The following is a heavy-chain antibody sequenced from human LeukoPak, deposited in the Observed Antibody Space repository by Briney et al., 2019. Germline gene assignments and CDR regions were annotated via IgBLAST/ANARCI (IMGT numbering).Heavy chain of an antibody. D-gene: IGHD6-6*01. CDR3: ARPGSFEYSSPFDY. CDR2: ISSSSSYI. V-gene: IGHV3-21*01. Sequence: KPGGSLRLSCAASGFTFSSYSMNWVRQAPGKGLGWVSSISSSSSYIYYADSVKGRFTISRDNAKNSLYLQMNSLRAEDTAVYYCARPGSFEYSSPFDYWGQGTLVTVSS. J-gene: IGHJ4*02. CDR1: GFTFSSYS.